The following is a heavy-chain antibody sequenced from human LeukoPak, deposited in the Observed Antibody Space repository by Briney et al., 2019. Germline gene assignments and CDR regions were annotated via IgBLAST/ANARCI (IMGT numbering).Heavy chain of an antibody. CDR2: ISSVSTYQ. D-gene: IGHD4-17*01. J-gene: IGHJ3*01. V-gene: IGHV3-21*01. CDR1: GFTFFHYA. Sequence: RGSLRLSCTASGFTFFHYAMNWVRQAPGKGLEWVASISSVSTYQHYADSAKGRFIISRDNAKDSLFLHMSSLSVEDTAVYYCARDRNDYGDPDAFDFWGDGEVVTVSS. CDR3: ARDRNDYGDPDAFDF.